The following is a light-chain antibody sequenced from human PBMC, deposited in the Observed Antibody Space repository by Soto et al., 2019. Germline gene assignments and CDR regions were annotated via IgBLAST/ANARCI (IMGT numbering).Light chain of an antibody. V-gene: IGKV3-15*01. Sequence: EIVMTQSPATLSVSPGERVTLSCRASQSVSRSLAWYQQKPGQAPRLLIYGASTTATGIPARFSGSGSGTEFTLTISSLQSEDFAVYYCQQYNNWPPFTCGPGTKVDIK. CDR3: QQYNNWPPFT. J-gene: IGKJ3*01. CDR2: GAS. CDR1: QSVSRS.